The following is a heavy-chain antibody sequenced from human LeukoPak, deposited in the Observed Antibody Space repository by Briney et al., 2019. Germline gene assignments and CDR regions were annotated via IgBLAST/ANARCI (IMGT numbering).Heavy chain of an antibody. CDR2: IYPGDSDT. Sequence: GESLKISCKGSGYSFTSYWIGWVRQMPGKGLEWMGIIYPGDSDTRYSPSFQGQVTISADKSISTAYLQWSSLKASDTAMYYCARLGGDHVKDNWFDPWGQGTLVTVSS. CDR1: GYSFTSYW. D-gene: IGHD2-21*02. V-gene: IGHV5-51*01. CDR3: ARLGGDHVKDNWFDP. J-gene: IGHJ5*02.